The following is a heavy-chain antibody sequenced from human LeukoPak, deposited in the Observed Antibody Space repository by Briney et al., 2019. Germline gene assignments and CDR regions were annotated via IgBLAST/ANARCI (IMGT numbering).Heavy chain of an antibody. CDR2: ISGSGGST. V-gene: IGHV3-23*01. J-gene: IGHJ4*02. Sequence: GGSLRLSCAASGFTFSSYAMSWVRQSPGKGLEWVSAISGSGGSTYYADSVKGRFTISRDNSKNTLYLQMNSLRAEYTAVYYCAKDTKTYYYGSGSYWGIYWGQGTLVTVSS. D-gene: IGHD3-10*01. CDR1: GFTFSSYA. CDR3: AKDTKTYYYGSGSYWGIY.